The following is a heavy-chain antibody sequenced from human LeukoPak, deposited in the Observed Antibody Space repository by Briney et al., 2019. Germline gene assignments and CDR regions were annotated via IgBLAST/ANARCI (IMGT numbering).Heavy chain of an antibody. CDR2: IWYDGGKK. J-gene: IGHJ6*02. V-gene: IGHV3-33*01. Sequence: PGRSLRLSCAASGFTFSSYGMHWVRQAPGKGLEWVAVIWYDGGKKDYADSVKGRFTISRDNSKNTYLQMNSLRAEDTAVYYCARDPQGYYDSSGYFERGMDVWGQGTTVTVSS. CDR3: ARDPQGYYDSSGYFERGMDV. CDR1: GFTFSSYG. D-gene: IGHD3-22*01.